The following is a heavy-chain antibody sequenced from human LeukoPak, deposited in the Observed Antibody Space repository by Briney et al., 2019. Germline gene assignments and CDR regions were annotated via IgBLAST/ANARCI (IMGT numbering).Heavy chain of an antibody. V-gene: IGHV1-2*02. D-gene: IGHD2/OR15-2a*01. Sequence: GASVTLSFTASGYTFTVYNMHWVRHAPGQGMEWMGWINPNSGGTNYAQKFQGRATMPRAPSISTGYVELSRLRSDATALYCCASEVDLYAELDYWGQGTLVTVSS. CDR3: ASEVDLYAELDY. CDR1: GYTFTVYN. CDR2: INPNSGGT. J-gene: IGHJ4*02.